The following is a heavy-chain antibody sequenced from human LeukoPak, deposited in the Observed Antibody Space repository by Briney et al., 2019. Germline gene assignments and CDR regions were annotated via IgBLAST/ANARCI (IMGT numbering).Heavy chain of an antibody. Sequence: GGSLRLSCAASGFTFSTFNMNWVRQAPGKGLEWVSFISRDSTYKYYADSVKGRFTISRDDANNTLYLRMNSLRAEDTAVYYCARPSSGNYARSESWGQGTLVTVSS. CDR3: ARPSSGNYARSES. CDR1: GFTFSTFN. CDR2: ISRDSTYK. J-gene: IGHJ5*02. V-gene: IGHV3-21*05. D-gene: IGHD1-26*01.